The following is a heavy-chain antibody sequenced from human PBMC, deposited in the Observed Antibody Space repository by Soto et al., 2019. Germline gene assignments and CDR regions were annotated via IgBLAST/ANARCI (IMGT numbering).Heavy chain of an antibody. CDR2: IYYSGST. J-gene: IGHJ4*02. V-gene: IGHV4-59*12. CDR1: GGSISSYY. Sequence: PSETLSLTCTVSGGSISSYYCSWIRQPPGKGLEWIGYIYYSGSTNYNPSLKSRVTISVDKSKNQFSLKLSSVTAADTAVYYCARGPEQELDYWGQGTLVTVSS. D-gene: IGHD6-13*01. CDR3: ARGPEQELDY.